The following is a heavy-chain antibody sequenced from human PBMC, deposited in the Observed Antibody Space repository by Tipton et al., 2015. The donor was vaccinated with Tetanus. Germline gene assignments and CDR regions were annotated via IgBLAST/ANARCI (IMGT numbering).Heavy chain of an antibody. D-gene: IGHD2-15*01. CDR2: FYSTQRT. Sequence: LRLSCTVSGTSINTGGYLWTWVRQHRGEGLEWIGYFYSTQRTSSNPSLKSRVNISVDTSKNQLSLRVTSVTAADTAVYYCARHGHPSAVVARDASDIWGHGTMVNVSS. V-gene: IGHV4-31*02. J-gene: IGHJ3*02. CDR3: ARHGHPSAVVARDASDI. CDR1: GTSINTGGYL.